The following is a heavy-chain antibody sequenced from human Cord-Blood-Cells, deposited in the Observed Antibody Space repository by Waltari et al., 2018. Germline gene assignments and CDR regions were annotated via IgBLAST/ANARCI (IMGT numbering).Heavy chain of an antibody. Sequence: QVQLQESGPGLVKPSETLSLTCAVSGYSISSGYYWGWIRQPPGKGLEWIGSIYHSGSTYYNPSLKSRVTISVDTSKNQFSLKLSSVTAADMAVYYCARVSSNWVDYWGQGTLVTVSS. CDR3: ARVSSNWVDY. CDR2: IYHSGST. J-gene: IGHJ4*02. D-gene: IGHD7-27*01. CDR1: GYSISSGYY. V-gene: IGHV4-38-2*01.